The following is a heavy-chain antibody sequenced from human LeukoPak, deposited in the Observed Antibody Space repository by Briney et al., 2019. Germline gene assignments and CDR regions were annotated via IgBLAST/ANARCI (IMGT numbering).Heavy chain of an antibody. J-gene: IGHJ2*01. Sequence: PGGPLTLLCAPSGLPYSTYATSWVRQAPGKGVEWVSAMSGGGGNTSYADTEKGRFTISRDKSKNTLYLQINSLRAYDSAVYYCAKDRRDGDNFVHQYFDLWGRGTLVTVSS. CDR1: GLPYSTYA. D-gene: IGHD5-24*01. V-gene: IGHV3-23*01. CDR3: AKDRRDGDNFVHQYFDL. CDR2: MSGGGGNT.